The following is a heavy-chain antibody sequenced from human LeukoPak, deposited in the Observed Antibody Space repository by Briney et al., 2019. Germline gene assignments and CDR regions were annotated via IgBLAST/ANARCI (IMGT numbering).Heavy chain of an antibody. CDR3: AKGSGSYRLLYYFDY. CDR2: ISGSGGST. D-gene: IGHD1-26*01. V-gene: IGHV3-23*01. Sequence: QSGGSLRLSCAASGFTFSSYSMNWVRQAPGKGLEWVSAISGSGGSTYYADSVKGRFTISRDNSKNTLYLQMNSLRAEDTAVYYCAKGSGSYRLLYYFDYWGQGTLVTVSS. J-gene: IGHJ4*02. CDR1: GFTFSSYS.